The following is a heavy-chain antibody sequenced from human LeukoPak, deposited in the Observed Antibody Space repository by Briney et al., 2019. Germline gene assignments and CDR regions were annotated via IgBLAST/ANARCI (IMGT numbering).Heavy chain of an antibody. J-gene: IGHJ6*03. Sequence: GSLRLSCAASGFTFSSYAMSWIRQPPGKGLEWIGYIYYSGSTNYNPSLKSRVTISVDTSKNQFSPKLSSVTAADTAVYYCARTVLPGYMDVWGKGTTVTVSS. CDR3: ARTVLPGYMDV. CDR1: GFTFSSYA. CDR2: IYYSGST. V-gene: IGHV4-59*01. D-gene: IGHD3-10*01.